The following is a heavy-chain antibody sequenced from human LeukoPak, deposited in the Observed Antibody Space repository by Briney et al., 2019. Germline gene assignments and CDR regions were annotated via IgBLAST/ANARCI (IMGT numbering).Heavy chain of an antibody. J-gene: IGHJ4*02. V-gene: IGHV4-34*01. CDR3: ARSSFAPTNIYSYFDY. D-gene: IGHD2-15*01. CDR2: INHSGST. Sequence: SETLSLTCAVYGGSFSGYYWSWIRQPPGKGLEWIGEINHSGSTNYNPSLKSRVTISVDTSKNQFSLKLSSVTAADTALFYCARSSFAPTNIYSYFDYWGQGTLVTVSS. CDR1: GGSFSGYY.